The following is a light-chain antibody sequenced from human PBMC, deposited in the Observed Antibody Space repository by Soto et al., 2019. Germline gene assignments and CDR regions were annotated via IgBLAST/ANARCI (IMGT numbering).Light chain of an antibody. V-gene: IGLV2-11*01. CDR2: DVS. CDR1: SSDVGSYNY. CDR3: CSYSGSDSLL. Sequence: QSALTQPRSVSGSPGESVTICCCGTSSDVGSYNYVSWYQQYPGKAPKVMIYDVSERPSEVPVRFSGSKSGNTASLTISGLQAEDEAEYFCCSYSGSDSLLFGGGTKLTVL. J-gene: IGLJ2*01.